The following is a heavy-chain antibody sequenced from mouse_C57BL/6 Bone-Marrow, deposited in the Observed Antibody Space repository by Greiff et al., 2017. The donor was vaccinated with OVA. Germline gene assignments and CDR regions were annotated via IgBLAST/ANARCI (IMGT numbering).Heavy chain of an antibody. D-gene: IGHD1-1*01. Sequence: VHVKQSGPELVKPGASVKISCKASGYSFTDYNMNWVKQSNGKSLEWIGVINPNYGTTSYNQKFKGKATLTVDQSSSTAYMQLNSPTSEDSAVYYCAYYYGSSYRYFDVWGTGTTVTVSS. CDR3: AYYYGSSYRYFDV. J-gene: IGHJ1*03. CDR1: GYSFTDYN. V-gene: IGHV1-39*01. CDR2: INPNYGTT.